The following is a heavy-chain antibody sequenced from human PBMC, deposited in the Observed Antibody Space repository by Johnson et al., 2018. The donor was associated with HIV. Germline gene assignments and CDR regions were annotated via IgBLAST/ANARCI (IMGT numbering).Heavy chain of an antibody. CDR2: IRYDGSNK. J-gene: IGHJ3*02. D-gene: IGHD3-3*01. Sequence: QVQLVESGGGLVQPGGSLRLSCAASGFTFSSYGMHWVRQAPGKGLEWVAFIRYDGSNKYYADSVKGRFTISRDNSKNTLYLQMNTLRAEDTAVYYCGGVGRSGSACDMWGLGTMVTVSS. V-gene: IGHV3-30*02. CDR1: GFTFSSYG. CDR3: GGVGRSGSACDM.